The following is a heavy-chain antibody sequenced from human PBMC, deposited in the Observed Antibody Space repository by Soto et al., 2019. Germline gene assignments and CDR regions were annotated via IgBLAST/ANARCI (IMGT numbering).Heavy chain of an antibody. J-gene: IGHJ5*02. CDR2: INPSGGST. Sequence: QVQLVQSGAEVKKPGASVKVSCKASGYTFTSYYMHWVRQAPGQGLEWMGIINPSGGSTSYAQKLQGRATMTRDTSTSTVYLELSSLRSEDTAVYYCARDRPAAGPRFDPWGQGTLVPVSS. D-gene: IGHD6-13*01. CDR1: GYTFTSYY. V-gene: IGHV1-46*01. CDR3: ARDRPAAGPRFDP.